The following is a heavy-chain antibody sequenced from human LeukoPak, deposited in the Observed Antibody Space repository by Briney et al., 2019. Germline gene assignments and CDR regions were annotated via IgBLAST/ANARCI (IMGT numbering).Heavy chain of an antibody. J-gene: IGHJ6*02. CDR1: GGSLTDGDYY. V-gene: IGHV4-61*08. D-gene: IGHD1-26*01. Sequence: SETLSLTCTVSGGSLTDGDYYWGWVRQPPGTGLQWIATTYEGASLKSRVTISLDTSKNQFFLRLTSVTAADTAVYYCVRILGRYQEGMDVWGPGITVTVSS. CDR2: T. CDR3: VRILGRYQEGMDV.